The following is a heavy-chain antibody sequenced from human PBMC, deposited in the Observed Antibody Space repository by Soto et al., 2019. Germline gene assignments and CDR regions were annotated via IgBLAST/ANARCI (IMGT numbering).Heavy chain of an antibody. CDR2: ISNDGSNK. Sequence: QVQLVESGGGVVQPGRSLRLSCAASGFTFSSYGMHWVRQAPGKGLEWVTIISNDGSNKYYADSVKGRFTISRDNSKNTLYLQMNSLRAEDTAVYYCAKGGAGAYYFDSSGYHIDYWGQGTLVTVSS. D-gene: IGHD3-22*01. J-gene: IGHJ4*02. CDR3: AKGGAGAYYFDSSGYHIDY. V-gene: IGHV3-30*18. CDR1: GFTFSSYG.